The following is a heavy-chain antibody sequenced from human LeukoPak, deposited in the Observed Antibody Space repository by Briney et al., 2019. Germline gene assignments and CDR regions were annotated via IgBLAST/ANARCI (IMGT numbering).Heavy chain of an antibody. CDR1: GYTFTGYY. CDR2: INPNSGGT. Sequence: ASVKVSFKASGYTFTGYYMHWVRQAPGQGLEWMGWINPNSGGTNYAQKFQGRVTMTRDTSISTAYMELSRLRSDDTAVYYCAGLYSYGYEDAFDIWGQGTMVTVSS. J-gene: IGHJ3*02. CDR3: AGLYSYGYEDAFDI. D-gene: IGHD5-18*01. V-gene: IGHV1-2*02.